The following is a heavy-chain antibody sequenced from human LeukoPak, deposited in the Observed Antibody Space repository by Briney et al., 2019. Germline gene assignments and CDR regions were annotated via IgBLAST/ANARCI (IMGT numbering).Heavy chain of an antibody. D-gene: IGHD3-22*01. Sequence: ASVKVSCKASGYTFTSYGISWVRQAPGQGLEWMGWISAYNGNTNYAQKLQGRVTMTTDTSTSTAYMELSSLRSEDTAVYYCARGRDYDSSGYYPRGTYYYYMDVWGKGTTVTVSS. CDR1: GYTFTSYG. CDR2: ISAYNGNT. J-gene: IGHJ6*03. V-gene: IGHV1-18*01. CDR3: ARGRDYDSSGYYPRGTYYYYMDV.